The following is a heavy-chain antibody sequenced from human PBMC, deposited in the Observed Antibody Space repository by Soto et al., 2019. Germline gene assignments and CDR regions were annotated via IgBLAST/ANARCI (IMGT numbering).Heavy chain of an antibody. CDR3: AHRAAVAAPFDY. CDR2: IYWDDDK. V-gene: IGHV2-5*02. D-gene: IGHD6-19*01. Sequence: QITLKESGPTLVKPTQTLTLTCTFSGFSLSTSGVGVGWIRQPPGKALEWLALIYWDDDKRYSPSLKSRLTITTDTSKNQVVLPMTNMNPVDTATYYCAHRAAVAAPFDYWGQGTLVTVSS. CDR1: GFSLSTSGVG. J-gene: IGHJ4*02.